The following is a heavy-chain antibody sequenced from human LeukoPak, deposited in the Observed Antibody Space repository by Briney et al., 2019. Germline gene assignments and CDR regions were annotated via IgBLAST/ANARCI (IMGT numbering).Heavy chain of an antibody. V-gene: IGHV3-74*01. Sequence: GGSLRPSCAASGFTFSSYWMHWVRQAPGKGLVWVSRINTDGSSTSYADSVKGRFTISRDNAKNTLYLQMNSLRAEDTAVYYCARVRSIAALGPFDYWGQGTLVTVSS. CDR3: ARVRSIAALGPFDY. D-gene: IGHD6-6*01. CDR2: INTDGSST. CDR1: GFTFSSYW. J-gene: IGHJ4*02.